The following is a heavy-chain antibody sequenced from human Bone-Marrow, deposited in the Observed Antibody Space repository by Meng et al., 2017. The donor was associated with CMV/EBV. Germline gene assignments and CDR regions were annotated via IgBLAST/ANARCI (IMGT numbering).Heavy chain of an antibody. J-gene: IGHJ4*02. V-gene: IGHV3-21*01. CDR3: AKDRFGGFPSD. D-gene: IGHD3-16*01. CDR2: ISSSSSYI. Sequence: GESLKISCAASGFTFSSYSMNWVRQAPGKGLEWVSSISSSSSYIYYADSVKGRFTISRDNAKNSLYLQMNSLRAEDTAVYYCAKDRFGGFPSDWGQGTRVTVSS. CDR1: GFTFSSYS.